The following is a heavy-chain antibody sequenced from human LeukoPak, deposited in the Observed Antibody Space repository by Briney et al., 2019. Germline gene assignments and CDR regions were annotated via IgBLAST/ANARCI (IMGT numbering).Heavy chain of an antibody. CDR1: GFTFSSYA. V-gene: IGHV3-23*01. D-gene: IGHD3-22*01. J-gene: IGHJ4*02. Sequence: PGGSLRLSCAASGFTFSSYAMSWVRQAPGKGPEWVSAISGSGGSTYYADSVKGRFTISRDNSKNTLYLQMNSLRAEDTAVYYCAKDSDYYDSSGYRVYWGQGTLVTVSS. CDR3: AKDSDYYDSSGYRVY. CDR2: ISGSGGST.